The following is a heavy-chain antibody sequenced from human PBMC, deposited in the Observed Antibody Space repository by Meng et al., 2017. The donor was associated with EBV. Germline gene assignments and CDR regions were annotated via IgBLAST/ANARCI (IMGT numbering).Heavy chain of an antibody. J-gene: IGHJ4*02. CDR3: ARGVEENGSHYPFDS. V-gene: IGHV7-4-1*02. CDR1: GYTFGNYA. CDR2: INTDSGKA. D-gene: IGHD1-1*01. Sequence: QLVKSGSKWKRPGASVKVSCKASGYTFGNYAINWMRQVPGQGLEWMGWINTDSGKATFAQGFTGRFVFSLDTPVTTAHLQISGLKTEDSAVYYCARGVEENGSHYPFDSWGQGTLVTVSS.